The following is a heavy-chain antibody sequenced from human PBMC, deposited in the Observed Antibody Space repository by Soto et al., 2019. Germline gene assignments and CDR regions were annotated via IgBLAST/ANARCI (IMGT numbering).Heavy chain of an antibody. CDR3: VKEERITGTYPYYYYGMDV. V-gene: IGHV3-64D*08. J-gene: IGHJ6*02. CDR2: ISSNGGST. Sequence: GVSLRLSCSASGFTCSSYAMHWVRQAPGKGLEYVSAISSNGGSTYYADSVKGRFTISRDNSKNTLYLQMSSLRAEDTAVYYCVKEERITGTYPYYYYGMDVWGQGTTVTVSS. CDR1: GFTCSSYA. D-gene: IGHD1-20*01.